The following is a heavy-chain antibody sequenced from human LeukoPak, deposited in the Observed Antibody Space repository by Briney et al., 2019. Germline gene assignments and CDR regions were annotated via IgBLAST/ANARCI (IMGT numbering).Heavy chain of an antibody. CDR1: GFTFTSYW. Sequence: GGSLRLSCGVSGFTFTSYWMNWVRQAPGKGLEWVASISMNGGEKSYVDSVKGQFTISRDNAKNSLYLQLSSLRAEDTGVYYCARDGAAAGLYFDLWGQGTLVTVSS. V-gene: IGHV3-7*01. CDR3: ARDGAAAGLYFDL. J-gene: IGHJ4*01. D-gene: IGHD6-13*01. CDR2: ISMNGGEK.